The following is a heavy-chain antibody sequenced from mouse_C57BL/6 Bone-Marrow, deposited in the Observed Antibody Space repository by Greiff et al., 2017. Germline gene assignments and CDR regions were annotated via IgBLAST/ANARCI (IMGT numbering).Heavy chain of an antibody. Sequence: EVKLVESGPELVKPGASVKISCKASGYSFTGYYMNWVKQSPEKSLEWIGEINPSTGGTTYNQKFKAKATLTVDKSSSTAYMQLKSLTSEDSAVYYCARGEFITTVVAPYYFDYWGQGTTLTVSS. CDR1: GYSFTGYY. D-gene: IGHD1-1*01. CDR3: ARGEFITTVVAPYYFDY. CDR2: INPSTGGT. V-gene: IGHV1-42*01. J-gene: IGHJ2*01.